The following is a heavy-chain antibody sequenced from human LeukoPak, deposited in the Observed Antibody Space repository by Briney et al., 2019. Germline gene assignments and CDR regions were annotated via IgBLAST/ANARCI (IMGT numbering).Heavy chain of an antibody. D-gene: IGHD3-22*01. CDR1: GFSLSTSGVG. V-gene: IGHV2-5*02. Sequence: SGPTLVKPTQTLTLTCTFSGFSLSTSGVGVGWIRQPPGKALEWLALIYWDDDKRYSPSLKSRLTITKDTSKNQVVLTMTNVDPVDTATYYCAHSVYDSSGYRMPEDYWGQGTLVTVSS. CDR2: IYWDDDK. J-gene: IGHJ4*02. CDR3: AHSVYDSSGYRMPEDY.